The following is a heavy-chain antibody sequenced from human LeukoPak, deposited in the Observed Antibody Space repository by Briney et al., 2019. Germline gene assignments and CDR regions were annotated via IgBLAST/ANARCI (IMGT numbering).Heavy chain of an antibody. CDR1: GYTFTSYA. V-gene: IGHV1-2*02. CDR2: INPNSGGT. CDR3: ARGKYCSGGSCYSPWFDP. J-gene: IGHJ5*02. D-gene: IGHD2-15*01. Sequence: GASVKVSCRASGYTFTSYAISWVRQAPGQGLEWMGWINPNSGGTNYAQKFQGRVTMTRDTSISTAYKELSRLRSDDTAVYYCARGKYCSGGSCYSPWFDPWGQGTLVTVSS.